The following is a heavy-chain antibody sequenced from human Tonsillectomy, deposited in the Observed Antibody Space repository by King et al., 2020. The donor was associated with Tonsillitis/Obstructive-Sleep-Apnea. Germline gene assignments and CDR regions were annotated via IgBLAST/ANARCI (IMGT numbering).Heavy chain of an antibody. CDR1: GGSISSYY. V-gene: IGHV4-59*01. CDR2: IYYSGRT. CDR3: AREGEDAFDI. Sequence: VQLQESGPGLVKPSETLSLTCTVSGGSISSYYWSWIRQPPGKGLEWIGYIYYSGRTNYNPSLKRRVTIPVDTSKNQFSLNLTSVTAADTAVYYCAREGEDAFDIWGQGTMVTVSS. J-gene: IGHJ3*02.